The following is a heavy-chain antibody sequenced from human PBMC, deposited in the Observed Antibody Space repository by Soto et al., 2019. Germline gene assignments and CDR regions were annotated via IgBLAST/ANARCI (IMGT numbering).Heavy chain of an antibody. CDR2: ISSSSSYI. CDR3: ARSPQEVQWLVRFDY. V-gene: IGHV3-21*01. D-gene: IGHD6-19*01. J-gene: IGHJ4*02. CDR1: GFTFSSYS. Sequence: GGSLRLSCAASGFTFSSYSMNWVRQAPGKGLEWVSSISSSSSYIYYADSVKGRFTISRDNAKNSLYLQMNSLRAEDTAVYYCARSPQEVQWLVRFDYWGQGTLVTVSS.